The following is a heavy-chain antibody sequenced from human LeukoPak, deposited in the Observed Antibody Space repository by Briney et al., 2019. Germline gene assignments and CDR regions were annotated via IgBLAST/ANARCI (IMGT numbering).Heavy chain of an antibody. Sequence: GGSLRLTCAASGFTFSSYSMNWVRQAPGKGQEWVSYISSSSSTIYYADSVKGRFTISRDNAKNSLYLQMNSLRAEDTAVYYCARGGVTASYYYYGMDVWGQGTTVTVSS. V-gene: IGHV3-48*01. CDR2: ISSSSSTI. D-gene: IGHD2-21*02. CDR1: GFTFSSYS. CDR3: ARGGVTASYYYYGMDV. J-gene: IGHJ6*02.